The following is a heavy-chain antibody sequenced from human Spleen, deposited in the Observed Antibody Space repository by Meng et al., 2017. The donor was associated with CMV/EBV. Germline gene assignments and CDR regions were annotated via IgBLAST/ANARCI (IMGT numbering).Heavy chain of an antibody. Sequence: ASVKVSCKASGGTFKNYTVSWMRQAPGQGLEWMGWITAYNGDTTYAQKFQGRVTMTTDTSTSTAYMELRSLTSDDTAVYFCARGGSSGWYYYYGVDVWGQGTTVTVSS. CDR2: ITAYNGDT. CDR3: ARGGSSGWYYYYGVDV. CDR1: GGTFKNYT. V-gene: IGHV1-18*01. J-gene: IGHJ6*02. D-gene: IGHD6-19*01.